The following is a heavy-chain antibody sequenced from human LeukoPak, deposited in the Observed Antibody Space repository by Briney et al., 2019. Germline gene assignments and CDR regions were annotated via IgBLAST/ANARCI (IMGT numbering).Heavy chain of an antibody. CDR1: GFTFSDYY. CDR2: ISSSSTI. V-gene: IGHV3-69-1*02. D-gene: IGHD3-22*01. J-gene: IGHJ4*02. Sequence: GGSLRLSCAASGFTFSDYYMNWVRQAPGKGLEWVSSISSSSTIYYADPVKGRFTISRDNAKNSLYLQMNSLRAEDTAVYYCARDPHITMIVVVIPDYWGQGTLVTVSS. CDR3: ARDPHITMIVVVIPDY.